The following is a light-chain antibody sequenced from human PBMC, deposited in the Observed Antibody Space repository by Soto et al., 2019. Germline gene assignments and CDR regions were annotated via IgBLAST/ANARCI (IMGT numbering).Light chain of an antibody. V-gene: IGLV1-47*01. CDR3: AAWSDGLSGLV. Sequence: QSVLTQPPSASGTPGQRVTISCSGGSSNIGNNFVFWYQQLPGTAPKLLIYRNDQRPSGVPDRFSGSKSDTSASLAISVLRPEDEAEYHCAAWSDGLSGLVFGTGTKVTVL. J-gene: IGLJ1*01. CDR1: SSNIGNNF. CDR2: RND.